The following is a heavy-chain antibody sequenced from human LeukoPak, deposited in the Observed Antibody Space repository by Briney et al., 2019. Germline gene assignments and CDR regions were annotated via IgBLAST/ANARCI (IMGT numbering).Heavy chain of an antibody. J-gene: IGHJ6*02. D-gene: IGHD2-15*01. Sequence: WASVKVSCKASGGTFSSYAISWVRQAPGQGLEWMGGIIPIFGTANYAQKFQGRVTITADESTSTAYMELSSLRPEDTAVYYCARPSSSYHHYNPYYYYGMDVWGQGTTVTVSS. CDR1: GGTFSSYA. V-gene: IGHV1-69*01. CDR2: IIPIFGTA. CDR3: ARPSSSYHHYNPYYYYGMDV.